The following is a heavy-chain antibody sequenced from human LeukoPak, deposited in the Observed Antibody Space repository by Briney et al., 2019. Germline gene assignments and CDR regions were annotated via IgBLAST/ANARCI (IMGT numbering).Heavy chain of an antibody. V-gene: IGHV4-4*07. CDR3: ARGLLSGSGGYFDY. CDR2: IYTSGST. Sequence: ETLSLTCTVSGGSISSYYWSWIRQPAGKGLEWIGRIYTSGSTNYNPSLKSRVTMSADTSKNQFSLKLSSVTAADTAVYYCARGLLSGSGGYFDYWGQGTLVTVSS. D-gene: IGHD3-10*01. CDR1: GGSISSYY. J-gene: IGHJ4*02.